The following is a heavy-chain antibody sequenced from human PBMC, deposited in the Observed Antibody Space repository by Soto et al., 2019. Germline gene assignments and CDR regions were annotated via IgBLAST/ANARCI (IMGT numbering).Heavy chain of an antibody. V-gene: IGHV1-8*01. CDR1: GYTFSEYD. D-gene: IGHD6-13*01. Sequence: QVQLVQSGSEVKKPGASVKVSCKASGYTFSEYDINWVRQAAGQGLEWMGWMNSNTGNTGYAQKFQGRVTITLNSSMRTAYMEWNSLRSEDTAVYYCARELFSSTVTYDYWGQGTLVTVSS. CDR2: MNSNTGNT. J-gene: IGHJ4*02. CDR3: ARELFSSTVTYDY.